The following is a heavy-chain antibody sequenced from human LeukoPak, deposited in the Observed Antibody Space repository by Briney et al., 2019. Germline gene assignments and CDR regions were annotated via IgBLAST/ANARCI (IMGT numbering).Heavy chain of an antibody. Sequence: ASVKVSCKVSGHTLTELSMHWVRQAPGKGLEWMGGFDPEDGETIYAQKFQGRVTMTEDTSTDTAYMELSSLRSEDTAVYYCATSSRLREYYYYMDVWGKGTTVTVSS. V-gene: IGHV1-24*01. CDR3: ATSSRLREYYYYMDV. D-gene: IGHD4-17*01. J-gene: IGHJ6*03. CDR1: GHTLTELS. CDR2: FDPEDGET.